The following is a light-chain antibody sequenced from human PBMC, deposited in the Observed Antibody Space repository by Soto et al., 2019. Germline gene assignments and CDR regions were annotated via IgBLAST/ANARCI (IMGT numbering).Light chain of an antibody. Sequence: LNQPASVTGLALRSVSIINTRTSSDVGKYDRVSWYQQPPGTAPRLIIYEVTNRPSGVPARFSGSKSGNTASLTISGLQAEDEADYFCSSCTRDSRCVFGAGTKVTVL. CDR1: SSDVGKYDR. V-gene: IGLV2-18*02. J-gene: IGLJ1*01. CDR3: SSCTRDSRCV. CDR2: EVT.